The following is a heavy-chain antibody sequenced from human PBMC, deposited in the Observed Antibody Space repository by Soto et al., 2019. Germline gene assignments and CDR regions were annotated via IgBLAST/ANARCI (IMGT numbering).Heavy chain of an antibody. CDR1: GYTFINFG. D-gene: IGHD1-26*01. Sequence: GASVKVSCKASGYTFINFGINWVRQAPGQGLEWMGWITPYNGNANYPQKHQDRLTITTDTSTNTAYLERRSLRSDDTAVYFCARARMFSGAHHDYWGQGTRVTVSS. CDR2: ITPYNGNA. V-gene: IGHV1-18*04. CDR3: ARARMFSGAHHDY. J-gene: IGHJ4*01.